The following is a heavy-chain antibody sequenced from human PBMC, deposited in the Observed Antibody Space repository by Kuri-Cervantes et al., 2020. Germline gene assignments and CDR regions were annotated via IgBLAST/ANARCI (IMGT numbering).Heavy chain of an antibody. D-gene: IGHD6-13*01. V-gene: IGHV4-38-2*02. CDR1: GYSVRSNYY. CDR2: KHHSGST. Sequence: SETLSLTCTVSGYSVRSNYYWGWIRQPPGKGLEWIGNKHHSGSTYYNPSLKSRVTISVDTSKNQFSLKLSSVTAADTAVYYCARGRGYSSSSDYYYYYMDVWGKGTTVTVSS. CDR3: ARGRGYSSSSDYYYYYMDV. J-gene: IGHJ6*03.